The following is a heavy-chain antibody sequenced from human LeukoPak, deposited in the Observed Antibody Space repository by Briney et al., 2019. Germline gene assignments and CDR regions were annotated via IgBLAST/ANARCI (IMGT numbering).Heavy chain of an antibody. D-gene: IGHD5-24*01. V-gene: IGHV5-51*01. CDR3: ARPRDGYNSWTAIDY. Sequence: GESLKISCKGSGNNFTTYFIGWVRQMPGKGLEWVGVIKPGDSHTIYSPSFQGHVTISADKSISTAYLQWSSLKASDTAMYYCARPRDGYNSWTAIDYWGQGTLVTVSS. CDR1: GNNFTTYF. J-gene: IGHJ4*02. CDR2: IKPGDSHT.